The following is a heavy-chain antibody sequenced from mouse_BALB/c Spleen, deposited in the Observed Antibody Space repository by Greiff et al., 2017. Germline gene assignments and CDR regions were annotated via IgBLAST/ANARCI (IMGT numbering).Heavy chain of an antibody. Sequence: QVQLQQPGAELVKPGASVKLSCKASGYTFTSYWMHWVKQRPGQGLEWIGEIDPSDSYTNYNQKFKGKATLTVDKSSSTAYMQLSSLTSEDSAVYYCAKGNHYGSSHGAYWGQGTLVTVSA. CDR3: AKGNHYGSSHGAY. CDR2: IDPSDSYT. CDR1: GYTFTSYW. J-gene: IGHJ3*01. D-gene: IGHD1-1*01. V-gene: IGHV1-69*02.